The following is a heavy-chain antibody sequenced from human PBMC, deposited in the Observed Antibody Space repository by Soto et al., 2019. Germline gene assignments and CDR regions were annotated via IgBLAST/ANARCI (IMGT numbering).Heavy chain of an antibody. CDR2: ISFDGTDK. Sequence: QVQLVESGGGVVQPGRSLRLSCAVSGLTFSSYGMHWVRQAPGKGLEWVAVISFDGTDKYYGDSVKGRFTISRDNSKNTLYLQMHSLRAEDTAVYYCAKDHYFENSGYYYDWDFDLWGRGTLVTVSS. CDR3: AKDHYFENSGYYYDWDFDL. CDR1: GLTFSSYG. V-gene: IGHV3-30*18. J-gene: IGHJ2*01. D-gene: IGHD3-22*01.